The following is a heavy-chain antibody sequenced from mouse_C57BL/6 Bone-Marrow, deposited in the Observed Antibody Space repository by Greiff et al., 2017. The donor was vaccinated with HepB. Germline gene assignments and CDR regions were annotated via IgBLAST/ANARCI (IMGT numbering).Heavy chain of an antibody. D-gene: IGHD1-1*01. J-gene: IGHJ3*01. V-gene: IGHV5-17*01. CDR1: GFTFSDYG. CDR2: ISSGSSTI. Sequence: VQLKESGGGLVKPGGSLKLSCAASGFTFSDYGMHWVRQAPEKGLEWVAYISSGSSTIYYADTVKGRFTISRDNAKNTLFLQMTSLRSEDTAMYYCARHGSSSFAYWGQGTLVTVSA. CDR3: ARHGSSSFAY.